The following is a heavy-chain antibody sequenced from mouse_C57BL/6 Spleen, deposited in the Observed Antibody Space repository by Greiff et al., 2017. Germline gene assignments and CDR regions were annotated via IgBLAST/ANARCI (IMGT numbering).Heavy chain of an antibody. D-gene: IGHD1-1*01. CDR1: GFTFTDYY. Sequence: EVKLMESGGGLVQPGGSLSLSCAASGFTFTDYYMSWVRQPPGKALAWLGFIRNKANGYTTEYSATVKGRFTISRDNSQSILYLQMNALSAEDSATYYCARYSSYYYGSSSWFAYWGQGTLVTVSA. CDR3: ARYSSYYYGSSSWFAY. V-gene: IGHV7-3*01. CDR2: IRNKANGYTT. J-gene: IGHJ3*01.